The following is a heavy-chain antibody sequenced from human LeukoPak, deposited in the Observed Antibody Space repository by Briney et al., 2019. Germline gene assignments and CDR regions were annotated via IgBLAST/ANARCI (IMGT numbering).Heavy chain of an antibody. Sequence: GGSLRLSCAASGFTFSSYSMNWVRQAPGKGLEWVSSISSSSSYIYYADSVKGRFTISRDNAKNSLYPQMNSLRAEDTAVYYCARDDPDCSSTSCYTGWFDPWGQGTLVTVSS. J-gene: IGHJ5*02. V-gene: IGHV3-21*01. CDR2: ISSSSSYI. CDR3: ARDDPDCSSTSCYTGWFDP. CDR1: GFTFSSYS. D-gene: IGHD2-2*02.